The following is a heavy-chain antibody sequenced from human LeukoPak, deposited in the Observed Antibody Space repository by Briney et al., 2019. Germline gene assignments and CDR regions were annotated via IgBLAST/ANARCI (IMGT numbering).Heavy chain of an antibody. CDR2: FSSGGSYI. Sequence: PGGSLRLSCAASGFRVSTNYIGWVRQAPGKGLEWVSSFSSGGSYIYYADSVKGRFTISRDNAKNSLFLQMNNLTAEDTAIYYCARVPNWGTSNYYYYGMDVWGQGTTVIVSS. J-gene: IGHJ6*02. CDR1: GFRVSTNY. CDR3: ARVPNWGTSNYYYYGMDV. V-gene: IGHV3-21*06. D-gene: IGHD7-27*01.